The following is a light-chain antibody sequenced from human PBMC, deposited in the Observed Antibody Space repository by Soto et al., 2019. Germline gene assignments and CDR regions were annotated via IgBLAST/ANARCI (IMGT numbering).Light chain of an antibody. J-gene: IGLJ2*01. CDR3: QTWGTGSHVV. CDR1: SGPSSYA. V-gene: IGLV4-69*01. Sequence: QTVVTQSPSASASVGASVKLTCTLSSGPSSYAIAWHQQQPEKAPRYLMKFNSDGSHNKGDGIPDRFSGFSSGAEHYLTISNLQSEDEADYYCQTWGTGSHVVFGGGTKVTVL. CDR2: FNSDGSH.